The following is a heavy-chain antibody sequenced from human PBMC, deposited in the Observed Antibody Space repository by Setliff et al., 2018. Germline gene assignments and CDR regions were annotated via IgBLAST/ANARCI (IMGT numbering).Heavy chain of an antibody. J-gene: IGHJ3*01. D-gene: IGHD4-17*01. V-gene: IGHV3-23*01. CDR1: GFTFSSYW. CDR3: AKVYRDYGNSVDAFDV. CDR2: IRGSGGPT. Sequence: GGSLRLSCAASGFTFSSYWRGWVRQAPGRGREWVSAIRGSGGPTYYADSVNGRFTISRDITKNTVYLKMNSLRVEDTAVYFCAKVYRDYGNSVDAFDVWGQGTMVTVSS.